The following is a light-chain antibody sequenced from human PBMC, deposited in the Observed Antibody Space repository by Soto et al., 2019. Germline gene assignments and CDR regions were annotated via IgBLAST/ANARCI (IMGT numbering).Light chain of an antibody. V-gene: IGKV3-15*01. CDR2: GAS. Sequence: EIVLTQSPGTLSLSPGERATLSCRASQSLTTDLARYQQKPGQPPRLLIYGASTRATDFPARFSGSGSGAEFTLTISSLQSEDFAVYYCQQYTNWPRTFGQGTKVDI. J-gene: IGKJ1*01. CDR3: QQYTNWPRT. CDR1: QSLTTD.